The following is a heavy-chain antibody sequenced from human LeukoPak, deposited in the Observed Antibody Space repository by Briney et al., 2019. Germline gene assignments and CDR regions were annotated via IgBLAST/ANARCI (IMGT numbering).Heavy chain of an antibody. V-gene: IGHV3-74*01. Sequence: GRSLRLSCAASGFTSSSYWMHWVRQAPGKGLVWVSRINTDGSTTTYADSVKGRFTISRDNAKNTLYLQMNSLRAEDTAVYYCARETYSSGWYSDYWGQGTLVTVSS. CDR3: ARETYSSGWYSDY. CDR2: INTDGSTT. CDR1: GFTSSSYW. J-gene: IGHJ4*02. D-gene: IGHD6-19*01.